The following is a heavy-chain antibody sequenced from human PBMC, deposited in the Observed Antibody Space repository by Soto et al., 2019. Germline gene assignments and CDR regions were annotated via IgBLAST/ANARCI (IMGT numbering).Heavy chain of an antibody. Sequence: EVQLVESGGDLVKPGGSLRLSCAASGFTFSSYTMNWVRQAPGKGLEWVSSISSTRYIYYADSVQGRFTISKDNAKSSLYLQMNSLRAEDTAVYFCAREWGRGLLDNWGQGTLVTFSS. CDR1: GFTFSSYT. J-gene: IGHJ4*02. CDR3: AREWGRGLLDN. D-gene: IGHD3-10*01. CDR2: ISSTRYI. V-gene: IGHV3-21*02.